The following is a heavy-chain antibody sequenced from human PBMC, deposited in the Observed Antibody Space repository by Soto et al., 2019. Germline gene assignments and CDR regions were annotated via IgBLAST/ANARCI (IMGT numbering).Heavy chain of an antibody. Sequence: ASVKVSCKASGYTFTSYDINWVRQTTGQGLEWMGWVNPNSGNTGYAQKFQGRVTMTRNTSISTAYMELSSLRSEDTAVYYCIYDSRPAGDAFDIWGQGTMVTVSS. CDR1: GYTFTSYD. V-gene: IGHV1-8*01. D-gene: IGHD3-22*01. CDR2: VNPNSGNT. J-gene: IGHJ3*02. CDR3: IYDSRPAGDAFDI.